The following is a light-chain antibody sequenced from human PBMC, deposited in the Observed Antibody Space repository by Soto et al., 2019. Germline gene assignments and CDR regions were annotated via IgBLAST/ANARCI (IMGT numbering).Light chain of an antibody. CDR3: EQNNSAPT. Sequence: TVLTQSPGTLSLSPGERATLSCGACQNASGNLLVWYQQHPGQAPRLLISGASSSATGLPDRFSGSGSGTDFTLTIGRLEPEDVATYYCEQNNSAPTFGQATKVDI. V-gene: IGKV3-20*01. CDR1: QNASGNL. J-gene: IGKJ1*01. CDR2: GAS.